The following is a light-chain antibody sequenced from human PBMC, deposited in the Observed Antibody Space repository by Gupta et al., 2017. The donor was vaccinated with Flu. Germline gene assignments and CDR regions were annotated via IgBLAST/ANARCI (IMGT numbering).Light chain of an antibody. V-gene: IGKV3-20*01. CDR2: AAS. CDR3: QHYGSSIFT. CDR1: QSISSSS. Sequence: IVLTQSPGTLSLSPGESATLSCRASQSISSSSLAWYQQKLGQAPRLLIYAASSGATGIPDRFSGSGSGTDFTLTISRLEPEDFAVYYCQHYGSSIFTFGPGTKVDIK. J-gene: IGKJ3*01.